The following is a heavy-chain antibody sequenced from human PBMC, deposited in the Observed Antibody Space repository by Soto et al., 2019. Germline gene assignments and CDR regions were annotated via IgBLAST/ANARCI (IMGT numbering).Heavy chain of an antibody. CDR1: GFTFSSYG. J-gene: IGHJ4*02. V-gene: IGHV3-33*01. CDR2: IWYDGSNK. D-gene: IGHD3-9*01. CDR3: ARGPPQELRYFDWLLDY. Sequence: GGSLRLSCAASGFTFSSYGMHWVRQAPGKGLEWVAVIWYDGSNKYYADSVKGRFTISRDNSKNTLYLQMNSLRAEDTAVYYCARGPPQELRYFDWLLDYWGQGTLVTVSS.